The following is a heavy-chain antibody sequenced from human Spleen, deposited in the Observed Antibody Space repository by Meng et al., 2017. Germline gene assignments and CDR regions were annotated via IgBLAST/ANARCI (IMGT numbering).Heavy chain of an antibody. CDR1: GYIFTGYY. D-gene: IGHD3-9*01. J-gene: IGHJ4*01. CDR3: ARGGDILTGYFRPLDY. CDR2: INPNNGKT. V-gene: IGHV1-2*02. Sequence: ASVKVSCKASGYIFTGYYIHWVRQAPGQGLEWMGWINPNNGKTDYTLRFQGRATLSRDTSISTAFLELTSLRSDDTAVYYCARGGDILTGYFRPLDYWGHGTLVTVSS.